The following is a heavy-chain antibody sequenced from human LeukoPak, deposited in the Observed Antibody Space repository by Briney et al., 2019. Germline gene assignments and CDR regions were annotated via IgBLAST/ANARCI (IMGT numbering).Heavy chain of an antibody. CDR2: IYYSGST. Sequence: SETLFLTCTVSGVSISSYYWSWIRQPPGKGLEWIGHIYYSGSTNYNPSLKSRVTISIDTSKNQFSLRLSSVTAADTAVYYCAKGAAGYSYGWGQGTLVTVSS. CDR1: GVSISSYY. CDR3: AKGAAGYSYG. D-gene: IGHD5-18*01. V-gene: IGHV4-59*01. J-gene: IGHJ4*02.